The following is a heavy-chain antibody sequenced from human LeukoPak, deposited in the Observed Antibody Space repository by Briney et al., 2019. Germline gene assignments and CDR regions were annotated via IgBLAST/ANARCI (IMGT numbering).Heavy chain of an antibody. CDR3: ARDTRQYSSSSFDY. CDR1: GYTFTGYY. Sequence: ASVKVSCKASGYTFTGYYMHWVRQAPGQGLEWMGGIIPIFGTANYAQKFQGRVTMTRDMSTSTVYMELSSLRSEDTAVYYCARDTRQYSSSSFDYWGQGTLVTVSS. D-gene: IGHD6-6*01. CDR2: IIPIFGTA. J-gene: IGHJ4*02. V-gene: IGHV1-46*01.